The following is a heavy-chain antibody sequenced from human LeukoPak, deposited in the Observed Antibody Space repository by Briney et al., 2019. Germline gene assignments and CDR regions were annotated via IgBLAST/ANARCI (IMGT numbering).Heavy chain of an antibody. D-gene: IGHD3-22*01. CDR1: GYSISSGYY. CDR3: AFGPSYYYDSSGYYLDY. J-gene: IGHJ4*02. Sequence: SETLSLTCTVSGYSISSGYYWGWIRQPPGKGLEWIGSIYHSGSTYYNPSLKSRVTISVDTSKNQFSLKLSSVTAADTAVYYCAFGPSYYYDSSGYYLDYWGQGTLVTVSS. CDR2: IYHSGST. V-gene: IGHV4-38-2*02.